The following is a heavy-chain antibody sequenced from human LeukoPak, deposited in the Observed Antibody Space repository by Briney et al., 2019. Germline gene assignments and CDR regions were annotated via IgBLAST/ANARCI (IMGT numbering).Heavy chain of an antibody. Sequence: SETLSLTCAVYGGSFSGYSWNWIRQSPGKGLEWIGEINHSGSTNYNPSLKSRVTISVDTSKNQFSLMLSSVTAADTAVYYCARDSGVTVRLWGYNWFDPWGQGTLVTVSS. V-gene: IGHV4-34*01. J-gene: IGHJ5*02. CDR2: INHSGST. CDR3: ARDSGVTVRLWGYNWFDP. CDR1: GGSFSGYS. D-gene: IGHD3-10*01.